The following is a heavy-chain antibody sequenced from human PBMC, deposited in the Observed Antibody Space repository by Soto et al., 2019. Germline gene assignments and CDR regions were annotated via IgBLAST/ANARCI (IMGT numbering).Heavy chain of an antibody. Sequence: QVQLQESGPGLVKPSQTLSLTCTVSGGSISSGDYYWSWIRQPPGKGLEWIGYIYYSGSTYYNPSLENRVTISIETSTNQCSLKMSSVTAADTAVYYCAREMDTNAIYYYYYGMDVWGQGTTVTVSS. CDR1: GGSISSGDYY. J-gene: IGHJ6*02. CDR2: IYYSGST. V-gene: IGHV4-30-4*01. D-gene: IGHD5-18*01. CDR3: AREMDTNAIYYYYYGMDV.